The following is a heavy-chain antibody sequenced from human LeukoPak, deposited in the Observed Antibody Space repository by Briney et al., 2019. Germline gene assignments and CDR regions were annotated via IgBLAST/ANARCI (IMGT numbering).Heavy chain of an antibody. CDR3: AIRWFGLGDYRKGANAFDI. CDR2: IYPGDSDT. Sequence: GESLKISCKGSGYSFTSYWIGWVRQMPGKGLEWMGIIYPGDSDTRYSPSFQGQVTISADKSISTAYLQWSSLKASDTAMYYCAIRWFGLGDYRKGANAFDIWGQGTMVTVSS. V-gene: IGHV5-51*01. J-gene: IGHJ3*02. CDR1: GYSFTSYW. D-gene: IGHD4-11*01.